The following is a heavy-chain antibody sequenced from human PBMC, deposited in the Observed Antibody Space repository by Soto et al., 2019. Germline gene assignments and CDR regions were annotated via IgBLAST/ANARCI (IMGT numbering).Heavy chain of an antibody. CDR2: IYHSGST. Sequence: QLQLQESGSGLVKPSQTLSLPCAVSGGSISSGGYSWSWIRQQPGKVLEWIGYIYHSGSTYYNPSLNSRVTISVDRSKNQFSLKLSSVTAADTAVYYCARGDYALYWYFDLWGRGTLVTVSS. J-gene: IGHJ2*01. CDR1: GGSISSGGYS. D-gene: IGHD4-17*01. V-gene: IGHV4-30-2*01. CDR3: ARGDYALYWYFDL.